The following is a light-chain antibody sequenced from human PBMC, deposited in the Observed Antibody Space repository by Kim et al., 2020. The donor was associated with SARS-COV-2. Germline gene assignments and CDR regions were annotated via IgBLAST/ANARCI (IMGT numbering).Light chain of an antibody. V-gene: IGKV3-20*01. CDR3: QQYGSSSYT. CDR1: RSVSSNY. Sequence: LAPGDRATLSCRASRSVSSNYLAWYQQKPGQPPRLLIYGASSRATAIPDRFSGSGSGTAFTLTISRLEPEDFAVYYCQQYGSSSYTFGQGTKLEI. J-gene: IGKJ2*01. CDR2: GAS.